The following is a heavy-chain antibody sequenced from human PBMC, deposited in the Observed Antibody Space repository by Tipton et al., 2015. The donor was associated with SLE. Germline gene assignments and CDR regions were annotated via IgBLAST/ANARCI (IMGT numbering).Heavy chain of an antibody. Sequence: TLSLTCAVYGGSFSGYYWSWIRQPAGKGLEWIGYIYTSGSTNYNPSLKSRVTISVDTSKNQFSLKLSSVTAADTAVYYCAREYIGAFDYWGQGTLVTVSS. D-gene: IGHD2/OR15-2a*01. V-gene: IGHV4-4*09. CDR3: AREYIGAFDY. CDR1: GGSFSGYY. CDR2: IYTSGST. J-gene: IGHJ4*02.